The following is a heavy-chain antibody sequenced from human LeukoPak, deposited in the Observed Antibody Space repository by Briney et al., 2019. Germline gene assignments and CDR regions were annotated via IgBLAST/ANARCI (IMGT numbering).Heavy chain of an antibody. Sequence: GGSLRLSCAASGFTFSSYAMSWVRQAPGKGLEWVSAISGSGGSTYYADSVKGRFTISRDNSKNTLYLQMNSLRAEDTAVYYCARDESWGSGWFRNAFDIWGQGTMVTVSS. D-gene: IGHD6-19*01. CDR1: GFTFSSYA. J-gene: IGHJ3*02. CDR2: ISGSGGST. CDR3: ARDESWGSGWFRNAFDI. V-gene: IGHV3-23*01.